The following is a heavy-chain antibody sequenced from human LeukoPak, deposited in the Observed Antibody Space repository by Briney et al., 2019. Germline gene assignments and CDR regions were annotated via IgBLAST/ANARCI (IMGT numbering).Heavy chain of an antibody. Sequence: PGGSLRLSCAASGFTFSSYSMNWVRQAPGKGLEWVSSISSSSSYIYYADSVKGRFTISRDNAKNSLYLQMNSLRAEDTAVYYCARDCDILTGYYPWFDYWGQGSLVTVSS. CDR2: ISSSSSYI. CDR1: GFTFSSYS. J-gene: IGHJ4*02. V-gene: IGHV3-21*01. CDR3: ARDCDILTGYYPWFDY. D-gene: IGHD3-9*01.